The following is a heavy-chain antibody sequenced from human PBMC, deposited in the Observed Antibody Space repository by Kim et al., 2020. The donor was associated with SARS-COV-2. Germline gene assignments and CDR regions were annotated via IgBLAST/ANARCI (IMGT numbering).Heavy chain of an antibody. CDR2: IIPIFGTA. CDR3: AWGSSWYERYYYYYYGMDV. Sequence: SVKVSCKASGGTFSSYAISWVRQAPGQGLEWMGGIIPIFGTANYAQKFQGRVTITADESTSTAYMELSSLRSEDTAVYYCAWGSSWYERYYYYYYGMDVWGQGTTVTVSS. D-gene: IGHD6-13*01. CDR1: GGTFSSYA. V-gene: IGHV1-69*13. J-gene: IGHJ6*02.